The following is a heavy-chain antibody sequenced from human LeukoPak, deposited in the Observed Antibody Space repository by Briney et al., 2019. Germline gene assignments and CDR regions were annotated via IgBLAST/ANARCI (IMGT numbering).Heavy chain of an antibody. CDR3: ATSRNYYDSSGYFYSGSDFDY. J-gene: IGHJ4*02. Sequence: SVKVSCKTSGYTFTSYYIHWVRQAPGQGLEWMGGIIPIFGTANYAQKFQGRVTITADESTSTAYMELSSLRSEDTAVYYCATSRNYYDSSGYFYSGSDFDYWGQGTLVTVSS. CDR1: GYTFTSYY. D-gene: IGHD3-22*01. V-gene: IGHV1-69*13. CDR2: IIPIFGTA.